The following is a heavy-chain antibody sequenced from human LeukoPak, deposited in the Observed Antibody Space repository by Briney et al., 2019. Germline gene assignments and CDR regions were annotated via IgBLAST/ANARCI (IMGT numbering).Heavy chain of an antibody. CDR1: GFTFITYG. D-gene: IGHD3-22*01. V-gene: IGHV3-30*03. CDR3: VGGYYYDSRGIYRLGGMDV. Sequence: GGSLRLSCVASGFTFITYGMHWVRQAPGKGLEWLASISYDGSHKYYADSVKGRFTVSRDNSKNTVILQIDGLRTEDTAVFYCVGGYYYDSRGIYRLGGMDVWGPGTTVTVSS. J-gene: IGHJ6*02. CDR2: ISYDGSHK.